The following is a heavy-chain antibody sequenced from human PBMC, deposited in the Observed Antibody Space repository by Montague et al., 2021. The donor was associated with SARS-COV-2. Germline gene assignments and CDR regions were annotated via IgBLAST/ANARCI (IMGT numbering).Heavy chain of an antibody. J-gene: IGHJ2*01. CDR2: IFYDGST. CDR1: GGSISSRTYY. D-gene: IGHD3-10*01. Sequence: SETLSLTCIVSGGSISSRTYYWGWIRQPPGKGLEWIGSIFYDGSTYYNPSPKSLATISVDTSKNQFSLNLSSVTAADTAVYYCARHGPNDYYHSRYFDLWGRGTLVTVSS. V-gene: IGHV4-39*01. CDR3: ARHGPNDYYHSRYFDL.